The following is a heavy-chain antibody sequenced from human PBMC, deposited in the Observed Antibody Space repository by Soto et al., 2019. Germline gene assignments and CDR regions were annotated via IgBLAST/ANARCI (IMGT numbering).Heavy chain of an antibody. Sequence: GGSLRLSCAASGFTFSSYSMNWVRQAPGKGLEWVSSISSSSSSYIYYADSVKGRFTISRDNAKNSLYLQMNSLRAEDTAVYYCARVADSSSWHRKTYYYGMDVWGQETTVTVSS. CDR2: ISSSSSSYI. CDR1: GFTFSSYS. D-gene: IGHD6-13*01. V-gene: IGHV3-21*01. CDR3: ARVADSSSWHRKTYYYGMDV. J-gene: IGHJ6*02.